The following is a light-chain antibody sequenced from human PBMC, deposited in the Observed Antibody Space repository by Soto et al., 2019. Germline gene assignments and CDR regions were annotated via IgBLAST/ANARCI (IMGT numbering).Light chain of an antibody. J-gene: IGKJ2*01. Sequence: EIVMTQSPATLSVSPGVRATLSCRASQSVGSNLAWYPQKPGQAPRLLIYGASTRATGIPARFSGSGYGTDFTLHISRLQSEDSALQYGPQYTHWPNTVGEGTKLERK. V-gene: IGKV3-15*01. CDR1: QSVGSN. CDR3: PQYTHWPNT. CDR2: GAS.